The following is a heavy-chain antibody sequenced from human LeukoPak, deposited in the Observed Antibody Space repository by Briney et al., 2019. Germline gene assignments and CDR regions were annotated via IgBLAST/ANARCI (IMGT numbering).Heavy chain of an antibody. D-gene: IGHD3-3*01. Sequence: SETLSLTCAVYGGSFSGYYWSWIRQPPGKGLEWIGEINHSGSTNYNPSLKSRVTISVDTSKNQFSLKLSSVTAADTAVYYCARGRLLRLRFLEWLSVYFDYWGQGTLVTVSS. CDR3: ARGRLLRLRFLEWLSVYFDY. J-gene: IGHJ4*02. V-gene: IGHV4-34*01. CDR1: GGSFSGYY. CDR2: INHSGST.